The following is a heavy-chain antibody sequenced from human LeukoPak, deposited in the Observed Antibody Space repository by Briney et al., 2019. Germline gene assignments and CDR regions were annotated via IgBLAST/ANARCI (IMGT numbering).Heavy chain of an antibody. J-gene: IGHJ4*02. CDR3: ARDLWDSTYYYGSGSYYPHFDY. CDR1: GGSFTSYA. V-gene: IGHV1-69*13. D-gene: IGHD3-10*01. Sequence: GASVKVSCKASGGSFTSYAISWVRQAPGQGLEWMGGIIPIFGTANYAQKLQGRVTITADESTSTAYMELSSLRSEDTAVYYCARDLWDSTYYYGSGSYYPHFDYWGQGTLVTVSS. CDR2: IIPIFGTA.